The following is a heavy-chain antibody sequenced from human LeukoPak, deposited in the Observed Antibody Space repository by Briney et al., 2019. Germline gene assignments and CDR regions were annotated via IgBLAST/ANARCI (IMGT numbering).Heavy chain of an antibody. J-gene: IGHJ4*02. CDR2: IDTSGDST. CDR3: AKEHDSWSGYYSSLDY. Sequence: PGGSLRLSCAASGFTFSSYAMSWVRQAPGKGLEWVSAIDTSGDSTYYAGSVKGRFTISRDNSKNTLYLRMSSLRAEDTAVYYCAKEHDSWSGYYSSLDYWGQGTLVTVSS. CDR1: GFTFSSYA. D-gene: IGHD3-3*01. V-gene: IGHV3-23*01.